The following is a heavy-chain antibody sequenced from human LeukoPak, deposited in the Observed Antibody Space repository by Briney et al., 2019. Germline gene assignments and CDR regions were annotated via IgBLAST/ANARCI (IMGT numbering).Heavy chain of an antibody. D-gene: IGHD2-21*01. V-gene: IGHV4-38-2*02. J-gene: IGHJ4*02. CDR2: IYHSGST. CDR1: GYPISSGYY. Sequence: SETLSLTCSVSGYPISSGYYWGWIRQPPGNGLEWSGSIYHSGSTYHNPSLKSRVTISVDTSKNQLSLKLSSVTAADSAVYYCTRGGDSYLGSSDYWGQGTPVTVSS. CDR3: TRGGDSYLGSSDY.